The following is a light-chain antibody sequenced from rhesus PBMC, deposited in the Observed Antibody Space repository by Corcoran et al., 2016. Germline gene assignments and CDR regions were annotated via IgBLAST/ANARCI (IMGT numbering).Light chain of an antibody. Sequence: EIVMTQPPATLSLSPGERATLSCRASQSVSSYVAWYQQKPEQAPRLLIYGASHRATGLPDRFSGSGSGTDFTLIISSLEPEDVGVYDCQQYNNWNSFGQGTKVEIK. V-gene: IGKV3S9*01. CDR3: QQYNNWNS. J-gene: IGKJ2*01. CDR1: QSVSSY. CDR2: GAS.